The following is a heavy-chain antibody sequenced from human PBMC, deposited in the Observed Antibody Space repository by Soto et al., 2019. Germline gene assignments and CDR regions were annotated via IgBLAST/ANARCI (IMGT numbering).Heavy chain of an antibody. CDR2: IKSDGSST. J-gene: IGHJ4*02. V-gene: IGHV3-74*01. CDR1: GFTFSSYW. CDR3: ARDQVDYDSSGSIDY. Sequence: VGSLRLSCAASGFTFSSYWMHWVRQAPGKGLVWVSRIKSDGSSTSYADSVKGRFTISRDNAKNTLYLQMNSLRAGDTAVYYCARDQVDYDSSGSIDYWGQGTLVTVSS. D-gene: IGHD3-22*01.